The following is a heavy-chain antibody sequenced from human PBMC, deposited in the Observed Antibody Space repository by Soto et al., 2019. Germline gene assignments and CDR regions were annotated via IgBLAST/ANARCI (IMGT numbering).Heavy chain of an antibody. CDR2: ISVYNGYT. Sequence: QVQLMQSGAEVRRPGTSMRISCTTSGYNFKTYGIIWVRQAPGQGLEGMGWISVYNGYTNYAQNFDGRVTLSTDPSTSTAFLELRNLRSGDTALYFCARDRDYSHTDADIDYWGQGTLVTVSS. V-gene: IGHV1-18*01. CDR3: ARDRDYSHTDADIDY. CDR1: GYNFKTYG. J-gene: IGHJ4*02. D-gene: IGHD3-16*01.